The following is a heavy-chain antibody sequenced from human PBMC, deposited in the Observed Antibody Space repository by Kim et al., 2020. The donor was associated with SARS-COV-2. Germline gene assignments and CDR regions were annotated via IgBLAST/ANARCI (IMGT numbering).Heavy chain of an antibody. V-gene: IGHV3-30*18. J-gene: IGHJ4*02. CDR2: ILYDGSNK. D-gene: IGHD6-25*01. CDR3: VKGGMSFSVDHDY. CDR1: GLTFSNYG. Sequence: GGSLRLSCAASGLTFSNYGMHWVRQAPGKGLEWVAFILYDGSNKYYADSVRGRFTISRDNSKNTLYLEMSSLRAEDSAVYYCVKGGMSFSVDHDYWGQGTLVTVSS.